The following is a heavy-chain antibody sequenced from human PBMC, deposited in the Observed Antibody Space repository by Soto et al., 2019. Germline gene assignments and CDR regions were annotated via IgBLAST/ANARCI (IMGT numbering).Heavy chain of an antibody. J-gene: IGHJ3*01. V-gene: IGHV1-69*18. CDR3: ARGLDGRADEGFDV. CDR1: GCTFSTYT. Sequence: QVHLVQSGAEVRKPGSSVKVSCKTSGCTFSTYTISWLRQAPGQGLEWMGRIIPRFGTTRYAQNFQDRVTINAEESTSTTYMEMSSLRAEGTALYYCARGLDGRADEGFDVWGEGTAVTVSA. D-gene: IGHD2-8*01. CDR2: IIPRFGTT.